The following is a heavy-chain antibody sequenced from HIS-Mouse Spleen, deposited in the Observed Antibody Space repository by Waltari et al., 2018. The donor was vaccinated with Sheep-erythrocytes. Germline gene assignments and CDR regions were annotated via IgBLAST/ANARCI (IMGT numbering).Heavy chain of an antibody. Sequence: QVQLQQWGAGLLKPSETLSLTCAVYGGSFSGYYWSWIRQPPGKGLEWIGEINHRGSTNYNPSLKSRVTIAVDTSKNQFSLKLSSVTAADTAVYYCARGPYDSSGRPFDYWGQGTLVTVSS. CDR3: ARGPYDSSGRPFDY. V-gene: IGHV4-34*01. CDR1: GGSFSGYY. D-gene: IGHD3-22*01. CDR2: INHRGST. J-gene: IGHJ4*02.